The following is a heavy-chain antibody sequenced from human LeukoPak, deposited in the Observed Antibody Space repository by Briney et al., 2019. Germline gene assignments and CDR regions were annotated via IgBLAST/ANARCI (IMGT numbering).Heavy chain of an antibody. Sequence: GGSLRLSCAASGFTFSSYAMSWVRQAPGKGLEWVSAISGSGGSTYYADSVKGRFTISRDNSKNTLYLQMNSLRAEDTAVYYCAKEIDMYYYGSGSYSDYWGQGTLVTVSS. D-gene: IGHD3-10*01. CDR1: GFTFSSYA. J-gene: IGHJ4*02. V-gene: IGHV3-23*01. CDR3: AKEIDMYYYGSGSYSDY. CDR2: ISGSGGST.